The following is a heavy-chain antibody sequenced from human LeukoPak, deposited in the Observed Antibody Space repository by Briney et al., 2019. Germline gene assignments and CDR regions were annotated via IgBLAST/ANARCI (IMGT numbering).Heavy chain of an antibody. Sequence: GGSLRLSCAASGLSFSSHWMSWVRQAPGKGLEWVANIDQDGSVINYVGSVKGRFTISRDNAESSLYLQMNSPRGDDTALYYCAKDAYSRGDYWGQGTLVTVSS. J-gene: IGHJ4*02. D-gene: IGHD2-21*01. CDR1: GLSFSSHW. CDR3: AKDAYSRGDY. V-gene: IGHV3-7*01. CDR2: IDQDGSVI.